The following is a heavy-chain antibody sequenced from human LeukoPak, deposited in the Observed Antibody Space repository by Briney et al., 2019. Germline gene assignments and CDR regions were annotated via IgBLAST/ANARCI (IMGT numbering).Heavy chain of an antibody. Sequence: TGGSLRLSCAASGFTFDDYGMSWVRQAPGKGLEWVSGINWNGGSTGYADSVKGRFTISRDNAKKSLYLQINSLRAEDTALSYYAREGSWYSFPNYYYYYMDVWGKGTTVTVSS. CDR3: AREGSWYSFPNYYYYYMDV. D-gene: IGHD6-13*01. CDR1: GFTFDDYG. J-gene: IGHJ6*03. CDR2: INWNGGST. V-gene: IGHV3-20*04.